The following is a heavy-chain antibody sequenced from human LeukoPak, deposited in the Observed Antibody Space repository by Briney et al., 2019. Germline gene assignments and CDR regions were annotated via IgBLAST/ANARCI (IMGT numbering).Heavy chain of an antibody. J-gene: IGHJ4*02. CDR1: GFTFSSYE. CDR2: ISSSGSTI. D-gene: IGHD5-12*01. Sequence: GGSLRLSCAASGFTFSSYEMNWVRQAPGKGLEWVSYISSSGSTIYYADSVKGRFTISRDNAKNSLYLQMNSLRAEDTAVYYCARSPHVDIVATGGEFDYWGQGTLVTVSS. CDR3: ARSPHVDIVATGGEFDY. V-gene: IGHV3-48*03.